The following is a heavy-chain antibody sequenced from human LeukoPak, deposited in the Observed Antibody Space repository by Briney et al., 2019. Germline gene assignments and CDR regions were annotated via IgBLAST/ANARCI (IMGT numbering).Heavy chain of an antibody. D-gene: IGHD3-3*01. Sequence: SVKVSCKASGGTFSSYAISWVRQAPGQGLEWMGGIIPIFGTANYAQKFQGRVTITTDESTSTAYMELSSLRSEDTAVYYCARHTRVVIGTRYYYYMDVGGKGTTVTVCS. J-gene: IGHJ6*03. CDR2: IIPIFGTA. CDR3: ARHTRVVIGTRYYYYMDV. CDR1: GGTFSSYA. V-gene: IGHV1-69*05.